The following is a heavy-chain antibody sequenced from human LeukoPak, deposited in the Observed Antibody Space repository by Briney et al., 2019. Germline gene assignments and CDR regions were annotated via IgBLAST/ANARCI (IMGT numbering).Heavy chain of an antibody. D-gene: IGHD2-2*02. CDR1: GGSITSYY. CDR2: IYYSGST. Sequence: SETLSLTCTVSGGSITSYYWSWIRQPPGKGLEWIGYIYYSGSTNYNPSLKSRVTISVDTSDNLFSLNLTSVTAADTAVYYCARSRAGYCSSTSCYSAFDIWGQGTMVTVSS. J-gene: IGHJ3*02. CDR3: ARSRAGYCSSTSCYSAFDI. V-gene: IGHV4-59*01.